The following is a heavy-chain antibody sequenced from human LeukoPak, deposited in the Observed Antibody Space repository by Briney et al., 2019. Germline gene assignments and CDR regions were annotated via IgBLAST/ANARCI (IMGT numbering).Heavy chain of an antibody. CDR1: EFTVISNY. V-gene: IGHV3-53*01. Sequence: GGSLRISCEASEFTVISNYLSWVRQAPGKGQEWVSTLYNNRNTYYANSVKGRFSISRDNSKNTLFLQMNSLRAEDTAVYYCARLTADGRLYFVDWGPGTLVTVSS. D-gene: IGHD6-13*01. J-gene: IGHJ4*02. CDR3: ARLTADGRLYFVD. CDR2: LYNNRNT.